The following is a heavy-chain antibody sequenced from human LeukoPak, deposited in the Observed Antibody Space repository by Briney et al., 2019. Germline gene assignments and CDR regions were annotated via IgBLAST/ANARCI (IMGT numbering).Heavy chain of an antibody. CDR2: MNPNSGNT. D-gene: IGHD6-19*01. J-gene: IGHJ4*02. CDR1: GYTFTRYD. CDR3: ARIGNGAVAGTGDY. V-gene: IGHV1-8*01. Sequence: GSVKVSCKASGYTFTRYDINWVRQATGQGLEWMGWMNPNSGNTGYAQKFQGRVTMTRNTSISTAYMELSSLRSEDTAVYYCARIGNGAVAGTGDYWGQGTLVTVSS.